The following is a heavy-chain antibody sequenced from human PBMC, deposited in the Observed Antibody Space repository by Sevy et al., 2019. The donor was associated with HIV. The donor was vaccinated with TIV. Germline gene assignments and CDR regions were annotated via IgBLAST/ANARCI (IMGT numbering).Heavy chain of an antibody. V-gene: IGHV1-18*01. J-gene: IGHJ4*01. Sequence: ASVKVSCKASGYTFTTYPIGWVRQAPGQGLEWMGWISTYSGETRDAQKFQGRATMTTDTSTSTAYLELRSLRSDDTAVYYCARDSDGSGHYYADYFDYWGHGTLVTVSS. CDR3: ARDSDGSGHYYADYFDY. D-gene: IGHD3-22*01. CDR2: ISTYSGET. CDR1: GYTFTTYP.